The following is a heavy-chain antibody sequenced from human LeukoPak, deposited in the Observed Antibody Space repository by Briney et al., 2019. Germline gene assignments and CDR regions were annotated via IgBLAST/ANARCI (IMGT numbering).Heavy chain of an antibody. CDR1: GFTFSSYG. CDR2: ISYDGSNK. CDR3: ARENSSGWYLSAFDI. Sequence: GGSLRLSCAASGFTFSSYGMHWVRRAPGKGLEWVAVISYDGSNKYYADSVKGRFTISRDNSKNTLYLQMNSLRAEDTAVYYCARENSSGWYLSAFDIWGQGTMVTVSS. D-gene: IGHD6-19*01. J-gene: IGHJ3*02. V-gene: IGHV3-30*03.